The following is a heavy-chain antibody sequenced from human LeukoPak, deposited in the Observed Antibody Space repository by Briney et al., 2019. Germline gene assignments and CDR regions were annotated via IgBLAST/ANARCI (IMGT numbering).Heavy chain of an antibody. CDR3: ARDRGGSYSAIDY. J-gene: IGHJ4*02. CDR2: ISSSSSTI. Sequence: GGSLRLSRAASGFTFSSYSMNWVRQAPGKGLEWVSFISSSSSTIYYADSVKGRFTISRDNAKNSLYLQMSSLRAEDTAVYYCARDRGGSYSAIDYWGQGTLVTVSS. CDR1: GFTFSSYS. V-gene: IGHV3-48*04. D-gene: IGHD1-26*01.